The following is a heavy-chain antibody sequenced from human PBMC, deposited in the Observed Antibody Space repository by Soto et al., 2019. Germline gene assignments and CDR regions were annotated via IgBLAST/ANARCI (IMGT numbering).Heavy chain of an antibody. J-gene: IGHJ4*02. CDR2: IIPIFGTA. CDR3: XXXXXXXXXXXXXXXXXXXY. V-gene: IGHV1-69*12. CDR1: GGTFSSYA. Sequence: QVQLVQSGAEVKKPGSSVKVSCKASGGTFSSYAISWVRQAPGQGLEWMGGIIPIFGTANYAQKFQGRVTITADESTSTAYMELSSLRSEDTAVYXXXXXXXXXXXXXXXXXXXXXYWGQGTLVTVSS.